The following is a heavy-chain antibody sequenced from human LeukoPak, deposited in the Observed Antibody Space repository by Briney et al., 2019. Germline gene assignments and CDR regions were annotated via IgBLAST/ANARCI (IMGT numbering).Heavy chain of an antibody. J-gene: IGHJ6*03. CDR3: ARRDYSGSGNYYSYYYYMDV. CDR1: GFTFSSYT. CDR2: ISSCSSTI. V-gene: IGHV3-48*01. Sequence: GGSLRLSCAASGFTFSSYTMNWVRQAPGKGLEWVSYISSCSSTIYYADSVKGRFTISRDNAKKSLYLQMNSLRAEDTAVYYCARRDYSGSGNYYSYYYYMDVWGKGTTVTVSS. D-gene: IGHD3-10*01.